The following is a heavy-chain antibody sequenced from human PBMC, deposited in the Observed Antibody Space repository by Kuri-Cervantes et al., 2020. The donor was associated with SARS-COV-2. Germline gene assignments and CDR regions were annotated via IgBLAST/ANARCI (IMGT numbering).Heavy chain of an antibody. Sequence: SCTVSGGSISSGGYYWSWIRQPPGKGLEWIGYIYHSGSTYYNPSLKSRVTISVDTSKNQFSLKLSSVTAADTAVYYCARHPHAVAGPIDYWGQGTLVTVSS. CDR2: IYHSGST. V-gene: IGHV4-30-2*03. CDR1: GGSISSGGYY. J-gene: IGHJ4*02. CDR3: ARHPHAVAGPIDY. D-gene: IGHD6-19*01.